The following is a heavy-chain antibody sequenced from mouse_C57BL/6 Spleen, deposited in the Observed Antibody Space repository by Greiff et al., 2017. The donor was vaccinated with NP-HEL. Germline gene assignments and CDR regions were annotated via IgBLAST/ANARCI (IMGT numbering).Heavy chain of an antibody. D-gene: IGHD5-1-1*01. CDR1: GYTFTSYW. CDR3: ARTPYLDYFDY. V-gene: IGHV1-69*01. J-gene: IGHJ2*01. CDR2: IDPSDSYT. Sequence: VQLQQSGAELVMPGASVKLSCKASGYTFTSYWMHWVKQRPGQGLEWIGEIDPSDSYTNYNQKFKGKSTLTVDKSSSTAYMQLSSLTSEDSAVYYCARTPYLDYFDYWGQGTTLTVSS.